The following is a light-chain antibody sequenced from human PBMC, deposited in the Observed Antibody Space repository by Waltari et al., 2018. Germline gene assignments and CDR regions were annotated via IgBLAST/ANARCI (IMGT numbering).Light chain of an antibody. CDR2: WAS. V-gene: IGKV4-1*01. J-gene: IGKJ2*01. CDR1: QSVLSSSNNKNY. Sequence: DIVMTQSPDSLAVSLGERATINCKSSQSVLSSSNNKNYLGCYQQKPGQPPKLLISWASTGESGVPDRFSGSGSGTDFTLTISSLQAEDVAVYYCQQCYSSPYTFGQGTKLEIK. CDR3: QQCYSSPYT.